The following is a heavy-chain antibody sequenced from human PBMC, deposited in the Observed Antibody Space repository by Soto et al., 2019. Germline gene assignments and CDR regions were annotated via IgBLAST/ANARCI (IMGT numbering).Heavy chain of an antibody. V-gene: IGHV4-4*07. CDR2: IYTSGST. CDR3: ARSHHRGLRFLRGARHYYYYGMDV. J-gene: IGHJ6*01. Sequence: PSETLSLTCTASGGSISSYYWSWIRQPAGNGLEWIGRIYTSGSTNYNPSLKSRVTMSVDSSKNQSSLKLSSLTAADTGVYYCARSHHRGLRFLRGARHYYYYGMDVWGQGTTVTVSS. D-gene: IGHD3-3*01. CDR1: GGSISSYY.